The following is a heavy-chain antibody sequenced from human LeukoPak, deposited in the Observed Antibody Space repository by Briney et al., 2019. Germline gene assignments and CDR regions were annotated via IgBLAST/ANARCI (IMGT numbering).Heavy chain of an antibody. D-gene: IGHD1-14*01. Sequence: SETLSLTCTVSGGSISSSSYYWGWIRQPPRMGLEWIGSMYQSGNAYYNPSLRSRVTMSVDTSKNQVSLKLISVTAADTAVYFCARVPGPNWFDPWGLGTLVTVSS. CDR3: ARVPGPNWFDP. CDR2: MYQSGNA. J-gene: IGHJ5*02. CDR1: GGSISSSSYY. V-gene: IGHV4-39*07.